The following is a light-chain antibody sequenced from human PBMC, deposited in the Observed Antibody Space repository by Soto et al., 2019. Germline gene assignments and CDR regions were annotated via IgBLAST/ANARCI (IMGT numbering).Light chain of an antibody. V-gene: IGLV9-49*01. CDR3: AADHGSENTFV. CDR1: SGYSNYK. Sequence: QPVLTQPPSASASLGASVTLTCTLSSGYSNYKVDWYQQRPGKGPRFVMRVGTGAIVGSKGDGIPDRFSVLGSGLNRYLTIENIQEEDESDYHCAADHGSENTFVFGGGTKLTVL. J-gene: IGLJ2*01. CDR2: VGTGAIVG.